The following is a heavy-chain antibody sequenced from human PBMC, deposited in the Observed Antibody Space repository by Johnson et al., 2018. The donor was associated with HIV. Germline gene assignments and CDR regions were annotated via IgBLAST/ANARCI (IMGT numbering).Heavy chain of an antibody. CDR2: ISGSGGST. D-gene: IGHD1-26*01. CDR1: GFTFSSYW. V-gene: IGHV3-74*02. J-gene: IGHJ3*01. CDR3: ARGSYDGDAFDL. Sequence: VQLVESGGGLVQPGGSLRLSCVASGFTFSSYWMHWVRQAPGKGLEWVSAISGSGGSTFYADSVRGRFTISRDNAKNSLYLQINSLRAEDTAVYYCARGSYDGDAFDLWGQG.